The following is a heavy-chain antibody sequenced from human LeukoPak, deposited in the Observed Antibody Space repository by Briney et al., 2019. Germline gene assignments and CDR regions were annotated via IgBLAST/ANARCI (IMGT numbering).Heavy chain of an antibody. J-gene: IGHJ4*02. CDR1: GFTFSSYW. D-gene: IGHD4-11*01. Sequence: GGSLRLSCAASGFTFSSYWMHWVRQAPGKGLVWVSRINSDGSSTSYADSVKGRFTISRDNAKNTLYLQMNSLRAEDTAVYYCARVVDHDYSDYYLDYWGQGTLVTVSS. V-gene: IGHV3-74*01. CDR3: ARVVDHDYSDYYLDY. CDR2: INSDGSST.